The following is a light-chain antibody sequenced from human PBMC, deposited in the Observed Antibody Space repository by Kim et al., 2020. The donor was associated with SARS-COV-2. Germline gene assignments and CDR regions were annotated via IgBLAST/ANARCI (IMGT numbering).Light chain of an antibody. Sequence: DIQMTQSPSTLSASVGDRVTITCRASQTITIWLAWYQQKPGKAPSLLIYDASILESGVPSRFSGSGSGTEFTLTISSLQPDDFATYNSQEYKRDSWTFGEGTKVGIK. J-gene: IGKJ1*01. CDR3: QEYKRDSWT. CDR1: QTITIW. CDR2: DAS. V-gene: IGKV1-5*01.